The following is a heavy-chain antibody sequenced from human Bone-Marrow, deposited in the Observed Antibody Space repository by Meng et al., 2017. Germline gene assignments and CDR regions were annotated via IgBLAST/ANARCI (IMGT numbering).Heavy chain of an antibody. Sequence: QVQLQELGPGLVKPSPTLSLTCTVSGGSISSGGYYWSWIRQHPGKGLEWIGYIYYSGSTYYNPSLKSRVTISVDTSKNQFSLKLSSVTAADTAVYYCARGPLSAAGTMGYFQHWGQGTLVTVSS. CDR2: IYYSGST. V-gene: IGHV4-31*03. CDR3: ARGPLSAAGTMGYFQH. CDR1: GGSISSGGYY. D-gene: IGHD6-13*01. J-gene: IGHJ1*01.